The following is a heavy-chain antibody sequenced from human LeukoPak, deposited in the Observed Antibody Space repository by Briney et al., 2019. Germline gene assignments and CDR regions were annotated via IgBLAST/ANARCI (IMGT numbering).Heavy chain of an antibody. CDR1: GFTFSNAW. J-gene: IGHJ4*02. D-gene: IGHD3-16*01. CDR3: TSLGAFDY. CDR2: IKSKTIGGTT. Sequence: GGSLRLSCAASGFTFSNAWMSWVRQAPGKGLEWVGRIKSKTIGGTTDYAAPVKGSFTISRDDSKNTLYLHMNTLKTGDTAIYYCTSLGAFDYWGQGTLVTVSS. V-gene: IGHV3-15*01.